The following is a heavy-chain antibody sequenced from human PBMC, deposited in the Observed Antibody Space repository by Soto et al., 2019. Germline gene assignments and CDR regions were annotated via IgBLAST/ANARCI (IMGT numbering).Heavy chain of an antibody. CDR1: GGSIRSYY. CDR2: VYSNGST. V-gene: IGHV4-4*07. D-gene: IGHD1-7*01. Sequence: QVQLQESGPGLVKPSETLSLTCTVSGGSIRSYYWSWIRQPAGKGLEWIGRVYSNGSTNYSPSLKSRVTMSVDTAKNQFSLKLNSLTAADTAVYFCARVRFNWKYGLDNWGLGTMVIVSS. CDR3: ARVRFNWKYGLDN. J-gene: IGHJ3*02.